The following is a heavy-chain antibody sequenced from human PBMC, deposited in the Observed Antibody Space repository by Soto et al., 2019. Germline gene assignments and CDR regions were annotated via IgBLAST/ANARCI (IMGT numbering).Heavy chain of an antibody. Sequence: GGSLRLSCSASGCTVSSYGMHWVRQAPGKGLEYVSAIKNSGSTTNYADSVKGRFTISRDNSKNMLYLQMSSLTSEDTAVYYCAVVAGSYWFDCWGQGTLVTVSS. J-gene: IGHJ4*02. CDR2: IKNSGSTT. V-gene: IGHV3-64D*06. CDR3: AVVAGSYWFDC. D-gene: IGHD6-19*01. CDR1: GCTVSSYG.